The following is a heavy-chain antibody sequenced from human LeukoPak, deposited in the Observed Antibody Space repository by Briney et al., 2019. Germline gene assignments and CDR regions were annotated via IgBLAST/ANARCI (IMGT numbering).Heavy chain of an antibody. CDR1: GGSISSYY. Sequence: PSETLSLTCTVSGGSISSYYWSWIRQPAGKGLEWIGCIYTSGSTNYNPSLKSRVTMSVDTSKNQFSLKLSSVTAADTAVYYCARDQGYYYDSSGLSRFDYWGQGTLVTVSS. CDR3: ARDQGYYYDSSGLSRFDY. J-gene: IGHJ4*02. V-gene: IGHV4-4*07. D-gene: IGHD3-22*01. CDR2: IYTSGST.